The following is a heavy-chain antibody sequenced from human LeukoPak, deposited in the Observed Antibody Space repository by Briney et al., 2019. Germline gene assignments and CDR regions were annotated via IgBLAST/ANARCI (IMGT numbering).Heavy chain of an antibody. J-gene: IGHJ4*02. CDR3: ARRPMVRGVRQFDY. Sequence: SETLSLTCSVSGVSVSSYYWSWIRQPPGKGLEWIGEINHSGSTNYNPSLKSRVTISVDTSKNQFSLKLSSVTAADTAVYYCARRPMVRGVRQFDYWGQGTLVTVSS. V-gene: IGHV4-34*01. CDR2: INHSGST. D-gene: IGHD3-10*01. CDR1: GVSVSSYY.